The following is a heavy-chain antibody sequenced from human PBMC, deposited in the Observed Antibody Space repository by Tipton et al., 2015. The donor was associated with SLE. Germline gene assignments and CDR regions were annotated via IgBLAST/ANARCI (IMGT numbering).Heavy chain of an antibody. CDR2: IYTSGST. Sequence: TLSLTCAVSGGSISSHYWSWIRQPAGKGLEWIGYIYTSGSTDYNPSLKSRVTISVDTSKNQFSLKLTSVTAADTAVYYCARAPRRYDSSGYYFLLGPPPDYFDYWGQGTLVTVSS. CDR1: GGSISSHY. V-gene: IGHV4-59*11. J-gene: IGHJ4*02. D-gene: IGHD3-22*01. CDR3: ARAPRRYDSSGYYFLLGPPPDYFDY.